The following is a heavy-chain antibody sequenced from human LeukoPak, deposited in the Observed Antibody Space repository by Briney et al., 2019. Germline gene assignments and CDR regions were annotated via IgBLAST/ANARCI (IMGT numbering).Heavy chain of an antibody. V-gene: IGHV3-9*01. CDR2: ISWNSGSI. D-gene: IGHD4-17*01. CDR1: GCTFDDYA. CDR3: AHLYGDFDY. J-gene: IGHJ4*02. Sequence: TGGSLRLSCAASGCTFDDYAMHWVRQAPGKGLEWVSGISWNSGSIGYADSVKGRFTISSDNAKNSLYLQMNSLRAEDTALYYCAHLYGDFDYWGQGTLVTVSS.